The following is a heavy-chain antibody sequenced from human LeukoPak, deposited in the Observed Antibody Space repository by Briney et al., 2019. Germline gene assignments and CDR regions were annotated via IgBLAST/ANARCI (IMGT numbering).Heavy chain of an antibody. V-gene: IGHV3-30*18. D-gene: IGHD2-15*01. CDR3: AKDPKDGYSSGGSCYTYYYYFYGMDV. CDR1: GFTFRSYC. CDR2: MSYDGSNK. J-gene: IGHJ6*02. Sequence: GGSLRLSCAASGFTFRSYCMHWVRQAPGKGLEWVAVMSYDGSNKYYADSVKGRFTISRDNSKNTLYLQMSSLRAEDTAVYYCAKDPKDGYSSGGSCYTYYYYFYGMDVWGQGTTVTVSS.